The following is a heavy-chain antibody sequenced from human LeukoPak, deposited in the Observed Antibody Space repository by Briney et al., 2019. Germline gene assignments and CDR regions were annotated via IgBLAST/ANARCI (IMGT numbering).Heavy chain of an antibody. CDR1: GGSTTSYH. V-gene: IGHV4-59*01. CDR3: ASLAGY. D-gene: IGHD3-10*01. J-gene: IGHJ4*02. Sequence: SETLSLTCTVSGGSTTSYHWSWIRQPPGKGLDWIGYVFYSGSTNYNPSLKSRVAISVDTSKNQFSLKLNSVTAADTAVYYCASLAGYWGLGTLVTVSS. CDR2: VFYSGST.